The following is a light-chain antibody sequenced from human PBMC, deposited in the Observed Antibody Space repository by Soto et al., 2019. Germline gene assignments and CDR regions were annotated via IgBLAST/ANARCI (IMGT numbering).Light chain of an antibody. CDR1: QSARSN. CDR3: QNYDHWPLS. J-gene: IGKJ4*01. CDR2: GTS. Sequence: EIVMAQSPATLSVSPGERVTLSCSASQSARSNVVWYQQKPGQAPRLLIYGTSTRATGVPVSFSGSWSGTEFTLTISSLQSEDFEDYYWQNYDHWPLSFGGGTKVAIK. V-gene: IGKV3D-15*01.